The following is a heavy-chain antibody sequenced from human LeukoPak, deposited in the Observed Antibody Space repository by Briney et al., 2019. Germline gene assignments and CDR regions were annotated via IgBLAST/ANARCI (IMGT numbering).Heavy chain of an antibody. CDR1: GGSFSGYY. J-gene: IGHJ5*02. CDR2: INHSGST. V-gene: IGHV4-34*01. CDR3: ARDGTVTTTNWVDP. D-gene: IGHD4-11*01. Sequence: SETLSLTCAVYGGSFSGYYWSWIRQPPGKGLEWIGEINHSGSTNYNPSLKSRVTISVDTSKNQFPLKLSSVTAADTAVYYCARDGTVTTTNWVDPWGQGTLVTVSS.